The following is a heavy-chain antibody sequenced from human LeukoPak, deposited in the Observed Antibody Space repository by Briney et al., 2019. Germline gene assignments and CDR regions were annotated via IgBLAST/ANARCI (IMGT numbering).Heavy chain of an antibody. CDR3: AGGVVATTKFAY. CDR1: GGSFSGYY. D-gene: IGHD5-12*01. CDR2: INHSGST. V-gene: IGHV4-34*01. Sequence: SETLSLTCAVYGGSFSGYYWSWIRQPPGKGLEWIGEINHSGSTNYNPSLKSRVTISVDTSKNQFSLKLSSVTAADTAVYYCAGGVVATTKFAYWGQGTLVTVSS. J-gene: IGHJ4*02.